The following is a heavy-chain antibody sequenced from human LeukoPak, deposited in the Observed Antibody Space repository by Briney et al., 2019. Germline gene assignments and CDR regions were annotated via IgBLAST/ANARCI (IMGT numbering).Heavy chain of an antibody. CDR1: GFTFSDYY. J-gene: IGHJ3*02. CDR2: ISSSGSTI. V-gene: IGHV3-11*01. CDR3: ARINDPNYDSSGYYYRVVVVSAFDI. Sequence: GGSLRLSCAASGFTFSDYYMSWIRQAPGKGPEWVSYISSSGSTIYYADSVKGRFTISRDNAKNSLYLQMNSLRAEDTAVYYCARINDPNYDSSGYYYRVVVVSAFDIWGQGTMVTVSS. D-gene: IGHD3-22*01.